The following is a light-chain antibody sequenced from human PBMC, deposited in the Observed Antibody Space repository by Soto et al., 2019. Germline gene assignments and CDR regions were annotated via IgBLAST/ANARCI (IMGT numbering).Light chain of an antibody. V-gene: IGLV2-14*01. CDR3: SSYTSSGTYV. J-gene: IGLJ1*01. Sequence: QAVVAQPASVSGSPGQSITISCTGTSSDVGGYNYVSWYQQHPGKAPKVMIYDASNRPSGVSNRFSGSKSGNTASLTISGLQAEDEADYFCSSYTSSGTYVFGTGTQLTVL. CDR1: SSDVGGYNY. CDR2: DAS.